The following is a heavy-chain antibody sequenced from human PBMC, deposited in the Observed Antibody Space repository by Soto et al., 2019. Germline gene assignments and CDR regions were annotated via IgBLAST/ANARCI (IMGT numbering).Heavy chain of an antibody. CDR3: ASSRSSGSYFDY. J-gene: IGHJ4*02. V-gene: IGHV3-21*01. CDR1: GFTFRSFS. D-gene: IGHD3-10*01. CDR2: ISSSSNYM. Sequence: PGGSLRLSCAASGFTFRSFSMNWVRQAPGEGLEWVSSISSSSNYMYYADSLKGRLTICRDNAQDSIFLQMHSLRAEDTAVSYCASSRSSGSYFDYWGQGTLVTVSS.